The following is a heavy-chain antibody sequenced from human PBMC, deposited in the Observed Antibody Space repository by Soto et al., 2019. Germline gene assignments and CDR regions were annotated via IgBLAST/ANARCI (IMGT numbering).Heavy chain of an antibody. J-gene: IGHJ4*02. Sequence: QVHLVQSGAVVENPGASVKVSCKASGYTFTNFGINWERQAPGQGLEWMGWITPYNGNANCPQKHQDRLTITTETSTNTAYLELRSLRSDDTAVYFCARARMFSGAHHDYWGQGTRVTVSS. CDR1: GYTFTNFG. CDR2: ITPYNGNA. V-gene: IGHV1-18*04. CDR3: ARARMFSGAHHDY. D-gene: IGHD1-26*01.